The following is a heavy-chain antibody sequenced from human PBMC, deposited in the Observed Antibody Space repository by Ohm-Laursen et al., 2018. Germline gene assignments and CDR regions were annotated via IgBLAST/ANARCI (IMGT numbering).Heavy chain of an antibody. J-gene: IGHJ5*02. Sequence: SLRLSCSASGFTFSDYYMSWIRQAPGKGLEWVSYISSSGSTIYYADSVKGRFTISRDNAKNSLYLQMNSLRAEDTAVYYCAREADFDWFDPWGQGTLVTVSS. D-gene: IGHD3/OR15-3a*01. CDR1: GFTFSDYY. CDR3: AREADFDWFDP. CDR2: ISSSGSTI. V-gene: IGHV3-11*01.